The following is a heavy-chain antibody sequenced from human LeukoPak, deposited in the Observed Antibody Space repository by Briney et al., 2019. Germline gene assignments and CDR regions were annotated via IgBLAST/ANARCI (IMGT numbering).Heavy chain of an antibody. D-gene: IGHD3-10*01. CDR1: GFTFSSYG. V-gene: IGHV3-23*01. CDR3: AKEYGSGSYYPY. Sequence: GGSLRLSCAASGFTFSSYGMNWVRQAPGKGLEWVSAISGSGGSTYYADSVKGRFTISRDNSKDTLYLQMNSLRAEDTAVYYCAKEYGSGSYYPYWGQGTLVTVSS. CDR2: ISGSGGST. J-gene: IGHJ4*02.